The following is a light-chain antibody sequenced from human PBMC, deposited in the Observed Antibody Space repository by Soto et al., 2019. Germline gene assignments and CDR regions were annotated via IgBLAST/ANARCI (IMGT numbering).Light chain of an antibody. CDR1: QSVSTSY. J-gene: IGKJ4*01. CDR2: GAS. Sequence: EIVLTQSPGTLSLSPGERATLSCRASQSVSTSYLAWYQQKPGQAPRPLIYGASSRATGITDRFSGSGSGADFTLPISRLEPEDFAVYYCQQYGSVPLTFGGGTKVEIK. V-gene: IGKV3-20*01. CDR3: QQYGSVPLT.